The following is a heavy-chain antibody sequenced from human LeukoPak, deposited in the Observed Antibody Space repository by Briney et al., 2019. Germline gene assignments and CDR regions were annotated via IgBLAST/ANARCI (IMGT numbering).Heavy chain of an antibody. CDR3: ARGSPPGD. CDR2: ISSSSGFT. V-gene: IGHV3-11*05. D-gene: IGHD3-16*01. CDR1: GFTFSDYY. Sequence: GGSLRLSCAASGFTFSDYYMSWIRRAPGKGLEWVSYISSSSGFTKYADSVRGRFTISRDNAKNSLYLQMNTLRVDDTAVYYCARGSPPGDWGQGTLVTVSS. J-gene: IGHJ4*02.